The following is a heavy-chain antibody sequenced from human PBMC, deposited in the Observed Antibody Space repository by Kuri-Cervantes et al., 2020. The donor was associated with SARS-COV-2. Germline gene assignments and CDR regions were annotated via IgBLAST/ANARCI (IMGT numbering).Heavy chain of an antibody. CDR1: GFTFSSYA. CDR3: AKRIPAAITGYFDL. J-gene: IGHJ2*01. CDR2: ISGSGGST. Sequence: GESLKISCAASGFTFSSYAMSWVRQAPGKGLEWVSAISGSGGSTYYADSVKGRFTISRDNSKNTLYLQMNSLRAEDTAVYYCAKRIPAAITGYFDLWGRGTLVTVSS. D-gene: IGHD2-2*02. V-gene: IGHV3-23*01.